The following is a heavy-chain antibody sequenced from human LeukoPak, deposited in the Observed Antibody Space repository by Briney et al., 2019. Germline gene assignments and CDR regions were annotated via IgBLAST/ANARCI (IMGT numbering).Heavy chain of an antibody. V-gene: IGHV1-2*02. CDR2: ISPFTGGT. J-gene: IGHJ4*02. Sequence: ASVKVSCKASGNTFTGHYMHWVRQAPGQGLEWMGWISPFTGGTHFAQQFQGRVTMTRDTSINTVYMELSRLRSEDTAVYYCAEEPAGGDYENWGQGSLVTVSS. CDR1: GNTFTGHY. D-gene: IGHD4-17*01. CDR3: AEEPAGGDYEN.